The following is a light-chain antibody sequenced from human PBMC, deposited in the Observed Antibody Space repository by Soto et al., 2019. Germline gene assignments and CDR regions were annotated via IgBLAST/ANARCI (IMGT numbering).Light chain of an antibody. CDR3: LQVRHWPST. CDR1: QSLVHSDGNTY. CDR2: KVS. V-gene: IGKV2-30*02. J-gene: IGKJ2*01. Sequence: DVVMTQSPLSLPVTLGQPASISCRSSQSLVHSDGNTYLNWFQQRPGQSPRRLIYKVSNRDSGVPDRFSGSGSSTDFTLKISRVEAEDVGVYYCLQVRHWPSTFGQGTKLEI.